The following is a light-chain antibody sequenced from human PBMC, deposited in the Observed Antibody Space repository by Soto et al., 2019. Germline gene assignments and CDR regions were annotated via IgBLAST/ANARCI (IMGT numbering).Light chain of an antibody. CDR2: GAS. V-gene: IGKV1-33*01. J-gene: IGKJ3*01. Sequence: DIQMTQSPSSLSASIGDRVTITCQASQDIRKYLNWYQQKPGRAPKLLIYGASNLETGVPSRFSGSGYGTDFIFTISSLQPEDIATYYCQHYDNLPPFTFGPGTKLAI. CDR1: QDIRKY. CDR3: QHYDNLPPFT.